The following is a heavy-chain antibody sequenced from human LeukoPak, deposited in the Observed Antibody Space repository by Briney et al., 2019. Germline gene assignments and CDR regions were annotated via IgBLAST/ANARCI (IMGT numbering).Heavy chain of an antibody. D-gene: IGHD3-22*01. CDR2: IYYSGST. V-gene: IGHV4-31*03. J-gene: IGHJ4*02. Sequence: SETLSLTCTVSGGSISSGGYYWGWIRQHPGKGLEWIGYIYYSGSTYYNPSLKSRVTISVDTSKNQFSLKLSSVTAADTAVYYCARDRRGSRNYYDSSGYLDYWGQGTLVTVSS. CDR3: ARDRRGSRNYYDSSGYLDY. CDR1: GGSISSGGYY.